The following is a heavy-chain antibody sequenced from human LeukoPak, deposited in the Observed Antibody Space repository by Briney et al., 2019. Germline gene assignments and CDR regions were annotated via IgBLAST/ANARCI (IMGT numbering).Heavy chain of an antibody. Sequence: GGSLRLSCAASEFTFSSYSMNWVRQAPGKGLECVSSISSSSSYIYYADSVKGRFTISRDNAKNSLYLQMNSLRAEDTAVYYCARPLTVTTQPIDYWGQGTLVTVSS. CDR2: ISSSSSYI. J-gene: IGHJ4*02. V-gene: IGHV3-21*01. CDR1: EFTFSSYS. CDR3: ARPLTVTTQPIDY. D-gene: IGHD4-11*01.